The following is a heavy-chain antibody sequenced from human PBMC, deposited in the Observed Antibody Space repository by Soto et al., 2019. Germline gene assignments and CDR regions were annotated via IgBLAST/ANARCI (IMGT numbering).Heavy chain of an antibody. D-gene: IGHD1-1*01. V-gene: IGHV1-2*04. J-gene: IGHJ6*02. CDR1: GYTFTGYY. CDR2: INPHSGGT. Sequence: ASVKVSCKASGYTFTGYYMHWVRQAPGQGLEWMGWINPHSGGTNYAQKFQGWVTMTRDTSIITAYMELSRLRSEDTAVYYCARGKGMEESYFYYGLDIWGQGTTVTVSS. CDR3: ARGKGMEESYFYYGLDI.